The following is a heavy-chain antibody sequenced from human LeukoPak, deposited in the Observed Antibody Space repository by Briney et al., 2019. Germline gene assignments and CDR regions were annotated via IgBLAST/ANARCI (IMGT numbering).Heavy chain of an antibody. Sequence: ASVKVSCKASGYTFTSYYMHWVRQAPGQGLEWMGIINPSGGSTSYAQKFQGRVTMTRDTSTSTVYMELSSLRSEDTAVYYCARGGEHWFGELSVDYWGQGTLVTVSS. CDR2: INPSGGST. CDR3: ARGGEHWFGELSVDY. J-gene: IGHJ4*02. D-gene: IGHD3-10*01. V-gene: IGHV1-46*01. CDR1: GYTFTSYY.